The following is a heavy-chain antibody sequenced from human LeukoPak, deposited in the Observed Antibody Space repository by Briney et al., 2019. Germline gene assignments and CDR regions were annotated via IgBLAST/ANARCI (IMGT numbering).Heavy chain of an antibody. D-gene: IGHD3-10*02. Sequence: GGSLRLSCAASGFTVSSNYMSWVRQAPGKGLEWVSVIYSGGSTYYADSVKGRFTISRDNSKNTLYLQMNSLRAEDTAVYYCAREDFCCSGRYSNHYYYGMDLWGQGTTVTVSS. V-gene: IGHV3-66*01. CDR3: AREDFCCSGRYSNHYYYGMDL. CDR2: IYSGGST. J-gene: IGHJ6*02. CDR1: GFTVSSNY.